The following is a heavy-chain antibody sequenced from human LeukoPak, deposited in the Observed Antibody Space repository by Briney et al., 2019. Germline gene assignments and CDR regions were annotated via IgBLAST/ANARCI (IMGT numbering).Heavy chain of an antibody. CDR2: IYYSGST. CDR1: GGSISSGGYY. CDR3: AREGEGVVVHAFDI. V-gene: IGHV4-31*03. D-gene: IGHD2-15*01. Sequence: SETLSLTCNVSGGSISSGGYYWSWIRQHPGQGLEWIGYIYYSGSTYYNPSLKSRVTISDDTSKNQFSLKLSSVTAADTAVYYCAREGEGVVVHAFDIWGQGTMVTVSS. J-gene: IGHJ3*02.